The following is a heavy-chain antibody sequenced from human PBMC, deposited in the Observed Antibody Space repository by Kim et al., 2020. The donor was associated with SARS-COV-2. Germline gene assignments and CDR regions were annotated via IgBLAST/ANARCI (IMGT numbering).Heavy chain of an antibody. V-gene: IGHV3-33*05. D-gene: IGHD3-22*01. Sequence: GGSLRLSCAASIFTFSHYGMHWVRQAPGKGLEWVALISYDGSNSYYADSVKGRFTISRDNSKNTLYLQMNNLRAEDTALYYCARAPTPFYDADYWGQGTLVTVSS. J-gene: IGHJ4*02. CDR2: ISYDGSNS. CDR1: IFTFSHYG. CDR3: ARAPTPFYDADY.